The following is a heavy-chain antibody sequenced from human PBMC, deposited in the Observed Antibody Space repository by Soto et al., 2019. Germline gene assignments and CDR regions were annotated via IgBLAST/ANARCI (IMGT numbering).Heavy chain of an antibody. CDR1: GGTFSSYA. J-gene: IGHJ6*02. D-gene: IGHD2-2*01. CDR3: AMVVLVPAARRDYCYYGMDV. V-gene: IGHV1-69*13. CDR2: IIPIFGTA. Sequence: SVKVSCKASGGTFSSYAISWVRQAPGQGLEWMGGIIPIFGTANYAQKFQGRVTITADESTSTAYMELSSLRSEDTAVYYCAMVVLVPAARRDYCYYGMDVWGQGTTVTVSS.